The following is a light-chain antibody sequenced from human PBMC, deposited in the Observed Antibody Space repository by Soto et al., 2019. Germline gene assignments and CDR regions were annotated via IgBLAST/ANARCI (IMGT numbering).Light chain of an antibody. CDR3: GAWDSSLSVVL. CDR1: SSNIGRNF. J-gene: IGLJ2*01. Sequence: QSVLTQPPSVSAAPGQKVTISCSGSSSNIGRNFVSWYQQLPGTVPKLLIYDNNKRPSGIPDRFSGSKSGTSATLGITGLQTGDEADYYCGAWDSSLSVVLFGGGTKLTVL. V-gene: IGLV1-51*01. CDR2: DNN.